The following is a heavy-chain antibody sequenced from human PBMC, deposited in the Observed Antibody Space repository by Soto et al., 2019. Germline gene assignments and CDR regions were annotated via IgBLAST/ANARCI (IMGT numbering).Heavy chain of an antibody. J-gene: IGHJ4*02. CDR1: GYTFTSYG. CDR2: ISAYNGNT. D-gene: IGHD3-22*01. Sequence: ASGKVSCKASGYTFTSYGISWVRQAPGQGLEWMGWISAYNGNTNYAQKLQGRVTMTTDTSTSTAYMELRSLRSDDTAVYYCARGLYYYDSSGYYYGLGYFDYWGQGTLVTVSS. CDR3: ARGLYYYDSSGYYYGLGYFDY. V-gene: IGHV1-18*01.